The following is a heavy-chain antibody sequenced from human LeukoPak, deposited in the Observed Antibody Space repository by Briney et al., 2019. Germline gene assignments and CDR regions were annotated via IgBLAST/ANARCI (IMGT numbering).Heavy chain of an antibody. V-gene: IGHV3-23*01. D-gene: IGHD5-18*01. CDR1: GFTFTSYA. CDR2: MSGNGDRT. Sequence: GGSLRLSCAASGFTFTSYAMSWVRQAPGRGLEWVSAMSGNGDRTYYEDPAKGPFTISRDNSKNPVYRQMNGVRAEDTAVYCCTKEQGGYGYGHFDYWGRGTLVTVSS. CDR3: TKEQGGYGYGHFDY. J-gene: IGHJ4*02.